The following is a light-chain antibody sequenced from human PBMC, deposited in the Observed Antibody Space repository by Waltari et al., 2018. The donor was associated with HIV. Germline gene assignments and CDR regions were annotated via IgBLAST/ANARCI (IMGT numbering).Light chain of an antibody. V-gene: IGLV3-19*01. CDR3: SSRDTTGKFWV. Sequence: SSELTQDPFVSVAPGQTARITCQGDILRFYYGSWYQQRPGQAPRLVSYGSNNRPSGSPDRFSGSTSGNTMSLTISATQAEDEGDFFCSSRDTTGKFWVFGSGTKLTV. CDR1: ILRFYY. CDR2: GSN. J-gene: IGLJ3*02.